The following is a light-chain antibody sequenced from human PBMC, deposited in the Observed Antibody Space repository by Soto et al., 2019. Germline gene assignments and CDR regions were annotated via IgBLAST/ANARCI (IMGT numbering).Light chain of an antibody. CDR1: SGHSSYA. CDR2: LNSDGSH. CDR3: QTWGTGIRV. V-gene: IGLV4-69*01. Sequence: QSVLTQSPSASASLGASVKLTCTLSSGHSSYAIAWHRQQPEKGPRYLMKLNSDGSHYKGDGIPDRFSGSTSGAERYLTISSLQSEDEADYYCQTWGTGIRVFGGRTKVTVL. J-gene: IGLJ3*02.